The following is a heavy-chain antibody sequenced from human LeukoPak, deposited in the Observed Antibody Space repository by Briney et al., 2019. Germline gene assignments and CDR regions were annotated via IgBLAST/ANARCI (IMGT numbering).Heavy chain of an antibody. CDR2: IHYSEST. D-gene: IGHD3-10*01. V-gene: IGHV4-61*05. CDR1: GDSISSSRSYY. Sequence: SETLSLTCTVSGDSISSSRSYYWGWIRQPPGKGLEWIGYIHYSESTKYNPSLKSRVTMSVDTSKNQFSLKLSSVTAADTAVYYCASRSGSFSDALDIWGQGTLVTVSS. J-gene: IGHJ3*02. CDR3: ASRSGSFSDALDI.